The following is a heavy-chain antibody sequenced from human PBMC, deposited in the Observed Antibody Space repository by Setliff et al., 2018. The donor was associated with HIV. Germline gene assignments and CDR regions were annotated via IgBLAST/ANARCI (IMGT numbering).Heavy chain of an antibody. CDR1: GGSISSYY. Sequence: SETLSLTCTVSGGSISSYYWSWIRQPPGKGLEWIGYVYYTGSTNYNPSLKSRVTISIDTSKNQFSLKLSSVTAADTAVYYCARHQGKYYDSSGYSGWFYDLWGRGTLVTVSS. D-gene: IGHD3-22*01. V-gene: IGHV4-59*08. CDR3: ARHQGKYYDSSGYSGWFYDL. CDR2: VYYTGST. J-gene: IGHJ2*01.